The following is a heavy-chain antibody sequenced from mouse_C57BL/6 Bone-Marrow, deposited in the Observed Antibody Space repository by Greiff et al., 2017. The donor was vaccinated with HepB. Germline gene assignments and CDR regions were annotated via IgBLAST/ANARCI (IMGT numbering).Heavy chain of an antibody. Sequence: VQLQQSGPELVKPGASVKISCKASGYTFTDYYMNWVKQSHGKSLEWIGDINPNNGGTSYNQKFKGKATLTVDKSSSTAYMELRSLTSEDSAVYYCARSATNYFDYWGQGTTLTVSS. CDR2: INPNNGGT. D-gene: IGHD2-13*01. V-gene: IGHV1-26*01. CDR1: GYTFTDYY. CDR3: ARSATNYFDY. J-gene: IGHJ2*01.